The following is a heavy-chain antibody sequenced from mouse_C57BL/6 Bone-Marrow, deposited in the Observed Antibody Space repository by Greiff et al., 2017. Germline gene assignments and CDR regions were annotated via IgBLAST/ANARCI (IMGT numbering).Heavy chain of an antibody. Sequence: EVQLQQSGPELVKPGASVKISCKASGYSFTGYYMNWVKQSPEKSLEWIGENNPSTGGTTYNQKFKAKATLTVDKSSSTAYMQLKSLTSEDSAVYYCARWWYGYVDYWGQGTTLTVSS. CDR1: GYSFTGYY. D-gene: IGHD1-1*02. CDR2: NNPSTGGT. J-gene: IGHJ2*01. V-gene: IGHV1-42*01. CDR3: ARWWYGYVDY.